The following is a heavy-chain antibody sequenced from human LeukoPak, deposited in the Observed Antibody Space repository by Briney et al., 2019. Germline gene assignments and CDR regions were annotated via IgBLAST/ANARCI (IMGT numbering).Heavy chain of an antibody. V-gene: IGHV3-48*03. Sequence: GGSLRLSRAASGFTFSTYEMNWVRQAPGKGLEWVSYISVDGTYIRYADSVQGRFTVSRDSAKNSLYLQMNSLRAEDTAVYYCARDMMVPGVFMDHWGQGTLVTVSS. CDR1: GFTFSTYE. CDR3: ARDMMVPGVFMDH. CDR2: ISVDGTYI. J-gene: IGHJ4*02. D-gene: IGHD3-10*01.